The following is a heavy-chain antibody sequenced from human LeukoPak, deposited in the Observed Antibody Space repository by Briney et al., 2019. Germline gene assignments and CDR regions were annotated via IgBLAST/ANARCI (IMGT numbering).Heavy chain of an antibody. V-gene: IGHV3-7*01. J-gene: IGHJ4*02. CDR1: GFTFSAYW. CDR2: IKQDGSEK. CDR3: ARGRRSPDY. Sequence: TGGSLRLSCAASGFTFSAYWMTWVRQAPGKGLEWVANIKQDGSEKYYVDSVKGRFTISRDNAKTSLYLQMNSLRAEDTAVYFCARGRRSPDYWGQGTLVTVSS. D-gene: IGHD6-25*01.